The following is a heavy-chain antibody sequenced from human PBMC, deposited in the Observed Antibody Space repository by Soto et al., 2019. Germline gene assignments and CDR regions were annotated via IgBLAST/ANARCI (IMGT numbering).Heavy chain of an antibody. Sequence: QIQLVQSGAEVKKPGASVKVSCKASGYTFSSYHITWVRQAPGQGLEWMGGISAYNGNTNYAQNLQDRVTMTTGPSTSTAYMELRSLRSDDTAVYYCARDLPPVDYWGQGTLVTVSS. CDR2: ISAYNGNT. CDR3: ARDLPPVDY. CDR1: GYTFSSYH. V-gene: IGHV1-18*01. J-gene: IGHJ4*02.